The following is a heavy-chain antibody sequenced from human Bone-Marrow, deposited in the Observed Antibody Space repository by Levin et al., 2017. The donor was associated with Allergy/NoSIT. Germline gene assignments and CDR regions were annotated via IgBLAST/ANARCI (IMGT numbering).Heavy chain of an antibody. CDR3: ATGGDDCIDVFGI. CDR1: GGSISSSNW. Sequence: PGGSLRLSCAVSGGSISSSNWWSWVRQPPGKGLEWIGEIYQSGNTNYNPSLNSRVTISVDTSKNHFSLTLTSVTAADTAVYYCATGGDDCIDVFGIWGQGTMVTVSA. J-gene: IGHJ3*02. D-gene: IGHD2-21*02. CDR2: IYQSGNT. V-gene: IGHV4-4*02.